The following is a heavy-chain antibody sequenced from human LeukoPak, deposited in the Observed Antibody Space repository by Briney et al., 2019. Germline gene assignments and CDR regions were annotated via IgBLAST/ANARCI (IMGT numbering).Heavy chain of an antibody. D-gene: IGHD6-19*01. J-gene: IGHJ5*02. Sequence: PSETLSLTCTVSGGSISSYYWSWIRQPPWKGLEWIGYIYYSGSTNYNPSLKSRVTISVDTSKNQFSLKLSSVTAADTAVYYCASRTSGWGFDPWGQGTLVTVSS. CDR3: ASRTSGWGFDP. CDR1: GGSISSYY. V-gene: IGHV4-59*01. CDR2: IYYSGST.